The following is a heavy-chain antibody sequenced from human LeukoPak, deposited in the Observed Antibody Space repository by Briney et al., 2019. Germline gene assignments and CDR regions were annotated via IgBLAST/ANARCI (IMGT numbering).Heavy chain of an antibody. Sequence: GGSLRLSCAASGFTFSSYAMSWVRQAPGKGLEWVSVISGSGGSTYYADSVKGRFTISRDNSKNTLYLQMNSLRAEDTAVYYCAKAHDSSGYYSGNWGQGTLVTVSS. CDR2: ISGSGGST. D-gene: IGHD3-22*01. J-gene: IGHJ4*02. CDR1: GFTFSSYA. CDR3: AKAHDSSGYYSGN. V-gene: IGHV3-23*01.